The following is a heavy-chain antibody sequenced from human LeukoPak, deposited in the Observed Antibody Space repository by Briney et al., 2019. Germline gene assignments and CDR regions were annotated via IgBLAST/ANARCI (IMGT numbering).Heavy chain of an antibody. D-gene: IGHD3-22*01. CDR1: GDTFSSYA. Sequence: ASVKVSCKASGDTFSSYAISWVRQAPGQGLEWMGGIIPIFGITKYAQKFQGRVTITTDESTSTAYMELSSLGSEDTAVYYCTRSSSAYDNWFEPWGQGTLVTVSS. CDR2: IIPIFGIT. CDR3: TRSSSAYDNWFEP. V-gene: IGHV1-69*05. J-gene: IGHJ5*02.